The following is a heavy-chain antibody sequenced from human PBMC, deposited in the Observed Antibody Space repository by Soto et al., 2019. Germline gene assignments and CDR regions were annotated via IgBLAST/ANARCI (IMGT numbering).Heavy chain of an antibody. CDR2: FDPENGET. J-gene: IGHJ1*01. CDR3: ATGDIILVPPPTAGAEYFQH. D-gene: IGHD2-2*01. Sequence: QVQLVQSGAEVKKPGASVKVSCKVSGYTLTEISMHWVRQTPGKGLERMGGFDPENGETIYAQRFQGRVTMTEDTTIDTAYMELSSLTSEDTAVYYCATGDIILVPPPTAGAEYFQHWGQGTLVTVSS. CDR1: GYTLTEIS. V-gene: IGHV1-24*01.